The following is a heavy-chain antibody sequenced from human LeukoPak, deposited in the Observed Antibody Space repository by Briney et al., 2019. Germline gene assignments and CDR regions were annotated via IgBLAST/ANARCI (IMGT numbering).Heavy chain of an antibody. CDR1: GFTFSSYG. J-gene: IGHJ2*01. CDR3: ARGLDGNSIWYFDL. V-gene: IGHV3-30*02. D-gene: IGHD4-23*01. Sequence: GGSLRLSCAASGFTFSSYGMHWVRQAPGKGLEWVAFIRYDGSNKNYADSVKGRFTISRDNSKNTVYLQMNSLRAEDTVVYYCARGLDGNSIWYFDLWGRGTLVTVSS. CDR2: IRYDGSNK.